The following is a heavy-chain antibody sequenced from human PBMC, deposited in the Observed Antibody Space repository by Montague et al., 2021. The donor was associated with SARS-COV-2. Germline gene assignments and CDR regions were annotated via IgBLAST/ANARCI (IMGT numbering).Heavy chain of an antibody. CDR1: GGSFSGYY. CDR3: ARLVVPAGRYYYYYYYMDV. CDR2: INHSGST. Sequence: SETLSLTCAVYGGSFSGYYWSWIRQPPGKGLEWIGEINHSGSTNYNPSLKSRVTISVDTSKNQFSLKLSSVTAADTAVYYCARLVVPAGRYYYYYYYMDVWGKGTTVTVSS. D-gene: IGHD2-2*01. V-gene: IGHV4-34*01. J-gene: IGHJ6*03.